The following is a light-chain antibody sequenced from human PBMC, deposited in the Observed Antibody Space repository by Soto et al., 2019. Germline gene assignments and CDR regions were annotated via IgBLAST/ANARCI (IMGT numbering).Light chain of an antibody. J-gene: IGLJ1*01. V-gene: IGLV2-14*03. Sequence: QSVLTQPASVSGSPGQSIAISCTGTSGDVGAYNYVSWYQHHPGKAPKLIMSAVGNRPSGVPVRFSGSKSGNTASLTISGLQAEHEADYFCASYTTSATAYVFGTGTKLTVL. CDR3: ASYTTSATAYV. CDR1: SGDVGAYNY. CDR2: AVG.